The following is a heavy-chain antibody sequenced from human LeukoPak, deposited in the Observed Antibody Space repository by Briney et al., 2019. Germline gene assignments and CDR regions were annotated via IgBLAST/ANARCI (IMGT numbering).Heavy chain of an antibody. CDR3: GRDQRYFDWPPTYNWFDP. J-gene: IGHJ5*02. V-gene: IGHV1-18*01. D-gene: IGHD3-9*01. CDR2: ISAYNGNT. Sequence: GASVKVSCKASGYTFTSYGISWVRQAPGQGLEWMGWISAYNGNTNHAQKLQGRVTMTTDTSTSTAYMELRSLRSGDTAVYYCGRDQRYFDWPPTYNWFDPWGQGTLVTVSS. CDR1: GYTFTSYG.